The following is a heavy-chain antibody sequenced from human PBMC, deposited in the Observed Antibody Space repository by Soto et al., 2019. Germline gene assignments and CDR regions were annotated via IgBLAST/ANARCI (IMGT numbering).Heavy chain of an antibody. V-gene: IGHV1-2*02. D-gene: IGHD1-1*01. CDR2: INPNSCAT. J-gene: IGHJ5*02. Sequence: ASVKVSWKASGYAFTGYFIHWGRHAPGQGLEWMGWINPNSCATKYAQKFQGRVTMTRDTSINTAHMELSSLRSDDTAVYYCARGGATTLDPLPWGQGTLVTVSS. CDR3: ARGGATTLDPLP. CDR1: GYAFTGYF.